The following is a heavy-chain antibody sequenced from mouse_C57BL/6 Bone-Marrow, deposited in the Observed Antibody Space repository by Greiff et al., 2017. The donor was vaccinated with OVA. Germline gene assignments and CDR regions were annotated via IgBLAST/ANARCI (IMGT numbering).Heavy chain of an antibody. V-gene: IGHV10-1*01. D-gene: IGHD1-1*01. CDR2: IRSKSNNYAT. CDR1: GFSFNTYA. Sequence: EVKLVESGGGLVQPKGSLKLSCAASGFSFNTYAMNWVRQAPGKGLEWVARIRSKSNNYATYYADSVKDRFTISRDDSESMLYLQMNNVKTEDTAMDYWNYGSSLWFAYWGQGTLVTVSA. J-gene: IGHJ3*01. CDR3: NYGSSLWFAY.